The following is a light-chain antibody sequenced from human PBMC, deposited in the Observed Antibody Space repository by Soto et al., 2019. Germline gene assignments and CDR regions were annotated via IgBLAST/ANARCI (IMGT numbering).Light chain of an antibody. CDR1: QSVSNN. V-gene: IGKV3-15*01. J-gene: IGKJ5*01. CDR2: GAS. Sequence: EIVMTQSPVTLSVSPGERATLSCRASQSVSNNLAWYQQKPGQAPRLLIYGASNRATGIPARFSGSGSGTEFTLTISGLQSEDFALYYCQQYKNWPTITFGQGTRLEIK. CDR3: QQYKNWPTIT.